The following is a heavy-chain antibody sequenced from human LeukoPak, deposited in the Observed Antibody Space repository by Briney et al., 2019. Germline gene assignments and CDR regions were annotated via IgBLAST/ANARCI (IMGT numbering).Heavy chain of an antibody. CDR1: GYTFTGYY. D-gene: IGHD2-15*01. CDR3: ARDSCSGGSCYTQH. Sequence: GASVKVSCKASGYTFTGYYMHWVRQAPGQGLEWMGWINPNSGGTNYAQKFQGWVTMTRDTSISTAYMELSRLRSDDTAVYYCARDSCSGGSCYTQHWGQGTLVTVSS. CDR2: INPNSGGT. J-gene: IGHJ1*01. V-gene: IGHV1-2*04.